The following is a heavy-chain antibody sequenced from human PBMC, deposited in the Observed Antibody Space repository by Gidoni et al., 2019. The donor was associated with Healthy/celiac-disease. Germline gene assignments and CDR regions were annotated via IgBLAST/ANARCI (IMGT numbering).Heavy chain of an antibody. CDR3: ARDQGVYYDFWSGYYTGSYYYYGMDV. CDR2: ISSSSSTI. Sequence: EVQLVESGGGLVQPGGSLRLSCAASGFTFSSYSLNWVRQAPGKGLEWVSYISSSSSTIYYADSVKGRFTISRDNAKNSLYLQMNSLRDEDTAVYYCARDQGVYYDFWSGYYTGSYYYYGMDVWGQGTTVTVSS. D-gene: IGHD3-3*01. J-gene: IGHJ6*02. CDR1: GFTFSSYS. V-gene: IGHV3-48*02.